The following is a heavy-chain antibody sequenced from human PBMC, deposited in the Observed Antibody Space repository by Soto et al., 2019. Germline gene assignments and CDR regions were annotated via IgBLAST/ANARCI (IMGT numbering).Heavy chain of an antibody. CDR2: IKQDGSEK. J-gene: IGHJ6*02. V-gene: IGHV3-7*01. CDR3: ARGHKGLEV. Sequence: LRVSCEASGLVFSSFWMSWVRQAPGKGLEWVAYIKQDGSEKYYVDSVKGRFTISRDNPKSSLYLQMNNLRAEDTAVYYCARGHKGLEVWGQGTTVTVSS. CDR1: GLVFSSFW.